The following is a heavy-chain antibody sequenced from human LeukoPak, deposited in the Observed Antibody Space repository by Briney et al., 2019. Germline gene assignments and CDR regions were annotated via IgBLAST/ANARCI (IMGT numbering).Heavy chain of an antibody. CDR1: GFTFNSYA. CDR2: ISGSGGST. CDR3: AKYLPNQLLKD. J-gene: IGHJ4*02. V-gene: IGHV3-23*01. Sequence: GSLRLSCAASGFTFNSYAMSWVRQAPGKGLEWVSVISGSGGSTYYADSVKGRFTISRDNSKNTLYLQMNSLRAEDTAVYYCAKYLPNQLLKDWGQGTLVTVSS. D-gene: IGHD2-2*01.